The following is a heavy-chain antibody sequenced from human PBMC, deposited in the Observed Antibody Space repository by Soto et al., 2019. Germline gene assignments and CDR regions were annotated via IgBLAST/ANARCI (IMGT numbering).Heavy chain of an antibody. J-gene: IGHJ6*02. V-gene: IGHV1-46*01. Sequence: GASVKVSCKASGYTFTSYYMHWVRQAPGQGLEWMGIINPSGGSTSYAQKFQGRVTMTRDTSTSTVYMELSSLRSEDTAVYYCARDGVIAVAGKGYGMDVWGQGTTVTVSS. CDR3: ARDGVIAVAGKGYGMDV. CDR2: INPSGGST. CDR1: GYTFTSYY. D-gene: IGHD6-19*01.